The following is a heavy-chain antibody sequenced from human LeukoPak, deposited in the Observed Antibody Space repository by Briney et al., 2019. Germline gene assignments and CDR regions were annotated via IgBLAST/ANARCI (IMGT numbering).Heavy chain of an antibody. Sequence: GGSLRPSCAASGFTFSSYAMNWVRQAPGKGLEWVSAISGSGGGTYYADSVKGRFTISRDNSKNTMYLQMNSLRAEDTALYYCAKDRWQLSPDYYYYMDVWGNGTTVTVSS. CDR2: ISGSGGGT. CDR3: AKDRWQLSPDYYYYMDV. J-gene: IGHJ6*03. CDR1: GFTFSSYA. D-gene: IGHD2-15*01. V-gene: IGHV3-23*01.